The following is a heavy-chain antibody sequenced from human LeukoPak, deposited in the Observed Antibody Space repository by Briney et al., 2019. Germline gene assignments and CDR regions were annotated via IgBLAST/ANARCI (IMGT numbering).Heavy chain of an antibody. Sequence: PGGSLRLSCAASGFSFSSFWMSWVRQAPGKGLEWVSAMSGSGGSTRYADSVKGRFTISRDNSKNTLFLQMNSLRAEDTAVYYCAKGEQGVDYWGQGTLVTVSS. J-gene: IGHJ4*02. CDR2: MSGSGGST. CDR1: GFSFSSFW. V-gene: IGHV3-23*01. D-gene: IGHD1/OR15-1a*01. CDR3: AKGEQGVDY.